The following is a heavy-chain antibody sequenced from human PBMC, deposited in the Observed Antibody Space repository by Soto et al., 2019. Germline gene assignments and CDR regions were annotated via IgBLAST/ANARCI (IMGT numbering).Heavy chain of an antibody. J-gene: IGHJ6*02. V-gene: IGHV4-61*01. CDR3: ARFVRSCSGTTCYTRADV. Sequence: KTSETLSLTCTVCGGSVSSDTHYWSWIRQPPGKRLNGVGFIYASGRNNCNPALKSRVTISVNTSKNQFALKLRSVIVADTAVYHCARFVRSCSGTTCYTRADVWGQGTTVTVSS. CDR2: IYASGRN. D-gene: IGHD2-2*02. CDR1: GGSVSSDTHY.